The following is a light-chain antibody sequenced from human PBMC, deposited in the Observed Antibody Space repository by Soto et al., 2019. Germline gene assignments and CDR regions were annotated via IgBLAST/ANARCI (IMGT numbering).Light chain of an antibody. J-gene: IGLJ2*01. V-gene: IGLV2-14*03. Sequence: QSALTQPASVSGSPGQSITISCTGTSSDVGGYNHVSWYQHHPGKAPKLIMRDVSNRPSGVSNRFSGSKSGNTASLTISGLQAEDEAYYYCSSCTTTSTLVFGGGTKLTVL. CDR3: SSCTTTSTLV. CDR2: DVS. CDR1: SSDVGGYNH.